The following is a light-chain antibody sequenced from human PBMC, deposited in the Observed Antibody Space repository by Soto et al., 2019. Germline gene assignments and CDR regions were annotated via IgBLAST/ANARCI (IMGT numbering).Light chain of an antibody. J-gene: IGKJ1*01. CDR1: QRVLSSATNKNY. Sequence: DIVMTQSPDSRAVSIGESATINFKAIQRVLSSATNKNYLAFDQQKPGHPPKLLIYWASTRESGIPDRFSGSGSGTDFTLTISSLQAEDVALYYCQQYASYWTFGQGTKV. CDR2: WAS. CDR3: QQYASYWT. V-gene: IGKV4-1*01.